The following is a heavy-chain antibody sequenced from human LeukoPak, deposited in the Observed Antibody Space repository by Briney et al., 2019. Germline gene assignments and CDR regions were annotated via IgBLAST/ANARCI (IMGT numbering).Heavy chain of an antibody. CDR3: ARVAPGYTYAYGAPYYFDN. J-gene: IGHJ4*02. D-gene: IGHD5-18*01. CDR1: GFTVGTNY. V-gene: IGHV3-53*04. CDR2: IYSGGIT. Sequence: GGSLRLSCVASGFTVGTNYMSWVRQAPGKGLEWVSVIYSGGITYYADSVKGRFTISRHDSKNTVYIQMNSLRAEDPALYYCARVAPGYTYAYGAPYYFDNWGQGTLVTVSS.